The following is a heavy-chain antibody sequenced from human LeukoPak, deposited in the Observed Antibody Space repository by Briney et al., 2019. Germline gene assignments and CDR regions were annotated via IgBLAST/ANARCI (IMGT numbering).Heavy chain of an antibody. CDR3: ARTRGYSYGYGY. J-gene: IGHJ4*02. D-gene: IGHD5-18*01. CDR1: GFTFCDYY. V-gene: IGHV3-11*06. CDR2: ISSSSSYT. Sequence: GGSLRLSCAASGFTFCDYYMSWIRQAPGKGLEWVSYISSSSSYTNYADSVKGRFTISRDNAKNSLYLQMNSLRAEDTAVYYCARTRGYSYGYGYWGQGTLVTVSS.